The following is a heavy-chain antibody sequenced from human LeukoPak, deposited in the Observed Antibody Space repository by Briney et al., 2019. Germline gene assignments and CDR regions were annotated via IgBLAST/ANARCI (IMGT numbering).Heavy chain of an antibody. V-gene: IGHV1-8*01. Sequence: GASVKVSCKASGYTFTSYDINWLRQATGQGLEWMGWMNPNSGNTGYAQKFQGRVTMTRNTSISTAYMELSSLRSEDTAVYHCARGQYSSGWYVIDYWGQGTLVTVSS. J-gene: IGHJ4*02. CDR1: GYTFTSYD. D-gene: IGHD6-19*01. CDR2: MNPNSGNT. CDR3: ARGQYSSGWYVIDY.